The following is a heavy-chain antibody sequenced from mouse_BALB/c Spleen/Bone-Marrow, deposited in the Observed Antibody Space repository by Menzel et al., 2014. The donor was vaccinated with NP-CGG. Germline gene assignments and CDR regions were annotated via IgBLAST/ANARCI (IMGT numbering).Heavy chain of an antibody. CDR2: INPSSGYT. J-gene: IGHJ3*01. D-gene: IGHD4-1*01. V-gene: IGHV1-4*02. CDR1: GYTFTSYT. Sequence: QVQLQQSGAELARPGASVEMSCEASGYTFTSYTIQWVKQRPGQGLEWIGYINPSSGYTDYNQKFKDKTTLTADKSSNTAYMQLTSLTSEDSAVYSCAREARTGAWFTYWGQGTLVTVSA. CDR3: AREARTGAWFTY.